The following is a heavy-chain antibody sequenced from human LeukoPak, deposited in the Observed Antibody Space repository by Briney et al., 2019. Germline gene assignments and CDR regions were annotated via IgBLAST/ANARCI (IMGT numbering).Heavy chain of an antibody. J-gene: IGHJ5*02. Sequence: SETLSLTCTVSGGSISSGGYYWSWIRQPAGKGLEWIGRIYTSGSTNYNPSLKSRVTMSVDTSKNQFSLKLSSVTAADTAVYYCARVRGYSGWFDPWGQGTLVTVSS. CDR3: ARVRGYSGWFDP. CDR1: GGSISSGGYY. CDR2: IYTSGST. V-gene: IGHV4-61*02. D-gene: IGHD2-21*01.